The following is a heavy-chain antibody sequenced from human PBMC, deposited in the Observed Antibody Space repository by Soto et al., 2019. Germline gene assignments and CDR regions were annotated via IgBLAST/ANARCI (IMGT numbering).Heavy chain of an antibody. Sequence: PSETLSLTCKVSNTSITDDYWAWIRQSPGKGLEWIAFSHSSGNSAYNPSLKTRVRVSVDTSKKQVSLTLTSVTAADTAVYYCVKYRMFWALQYWGPGTLVTVSS. CDR3: VKYRMFWALQY. V-gene: IGHV4-59*03. CDR2: SHSSGNS. J-gene: IGHJ1*01. D-gene: IGHD3-10*02. CDR1: NTSITDDY.